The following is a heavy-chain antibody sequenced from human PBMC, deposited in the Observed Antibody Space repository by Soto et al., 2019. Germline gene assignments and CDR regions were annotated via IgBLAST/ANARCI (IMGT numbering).Heavy chain of an antibody. V-gene: IGHV3-48*02. CDR2: ITSDTRTI. J-gene: IGHJ4*02. CDR3: ARSVEGHFDY. CDR1: GFKFNIYS. D-gene: IGHD6-19*01. Sequence: GGSLRLSCAASGFKFNIYSMNWVLQAPGKGLEWISYITSDTRTIQYAESVRGRFTISRDNDENSVSLQMDSLRDEDTALYYCARSVEGHFDYWGPRTLVTVSS.